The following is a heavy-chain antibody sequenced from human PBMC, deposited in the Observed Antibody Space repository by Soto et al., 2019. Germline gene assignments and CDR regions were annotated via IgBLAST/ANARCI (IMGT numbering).Heavy chain of an antibody. V-gene: IGHV1-2*04. CDR3: AKSDGAEENDAFDI. CDR1: GYSFTGHY. J-gene: IGHJ3*02. D-gene: IGHD3-16*01. CDR2: INPNSGGT. Sequence: QVRLVQSGPEVRKPGASVKISCEASGYSFTGHYLHWVRQAPGHGLEWMGWINPNSGGTNYAQKFQDWISITMDKALSTVYMDLSSLRSEDTAMYYCAKSDGAEENDAFDIWGQGTMISVS.